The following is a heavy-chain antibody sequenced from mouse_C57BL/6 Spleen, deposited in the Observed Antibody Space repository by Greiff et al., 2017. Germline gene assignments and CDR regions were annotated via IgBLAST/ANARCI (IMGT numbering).Heavy chain of an antibody. V-gene: IGHV1-53*01. J-gene: IGHJ4*01. Sequence: QVQLQQPGTELVKPGASVKLSCKASGYTFTSYWMHWVKQRPGPGLEWIGNINPSNGGTNYNEKFKSKATLTVDKSSSTAYMQLSGLTSEDAAVYYCARRGYGSRPPMDYWGQGTSVTVSS. CDR1: GYTFTSYW. CDR3: ARRGYGSRPPMDY. CDR2: INPSNGGT. D-gene: IGHD1-1*01.